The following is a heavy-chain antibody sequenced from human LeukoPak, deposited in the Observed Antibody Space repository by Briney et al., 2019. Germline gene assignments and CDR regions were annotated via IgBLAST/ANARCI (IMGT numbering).Heavy chain of an antibody. CDR2: INPNSGGT. J-gene: IGHJ2*01. Sequence: GASVKVSCKASGYTFTGYYMHWVRQAPGQGLEWMGWINPNSGGTNYAQRFQGRVTMTRDTSISTAYMELSSLRSEDTAVYYCARAGRAHYWYFDLWGRGTLVTVSS. V-gene: IGHV1-2*02. CDR3: ARAGRAHYWYFDL. CDR1: GYTFTGYY.